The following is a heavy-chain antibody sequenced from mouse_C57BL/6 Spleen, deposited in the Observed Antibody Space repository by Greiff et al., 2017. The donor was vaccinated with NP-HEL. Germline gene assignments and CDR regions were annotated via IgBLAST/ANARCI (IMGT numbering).Heavy chain of an antibody. J-gene: IGHJ2*01. Sequence: VQLQQSGAELVRPGTSVKVSCKASGYAFTNYLIEWVKQRPGQGLEWIGVINPGSGGTNYNEKFKGKATLTADKSSSTAYMQLSSLTSEDSAVYLCARGDDYDYFDYWGQGTTLTVSS. CDR3: ARGDDYDYFDY. CDR1: GYAFTNYL. D-gene: IGHD2-4*01. V-gene: IGHV1-54*01. CDR2: INPGSGGT.